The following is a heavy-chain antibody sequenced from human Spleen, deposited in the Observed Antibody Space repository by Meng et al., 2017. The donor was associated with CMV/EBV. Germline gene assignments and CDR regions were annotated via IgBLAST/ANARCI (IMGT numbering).Heavy chain of an antibody. V-gene: IGHV3-21*01. CDR1: GFTFDDYT. J-gene: IGHJ6*02. D-gene: IGHD3-22*01. CDR3: ARDSAIGYYYYYGMDV. CDR2: ISSSSSYI. Sequence: GESLKISCAASGFTFDDYTMHWVRQAPGKGLEWVSSISSSSSYIYYADSVKGRFTISRDNAKNSLYLQMNSLRAEDTAVYYCARDSAIGYYYYYGMDVWGQGTTVTVSS.